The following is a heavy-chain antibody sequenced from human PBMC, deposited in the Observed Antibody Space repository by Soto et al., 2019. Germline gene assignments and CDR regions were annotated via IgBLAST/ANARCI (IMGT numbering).Heavy chain of an antibody. CDR2: IYYSGST. V-gene: IGHV4-39*01. D-gene: IGHD3-3*02. Sequence: SETLSLTCTVSGGSITTNNYYWGWIRQPPGKGLEWIGTIYYSGSTYYNPSLRSRVTISVDTSKNQFSLKLTSVTAADTTVYYCARSFSTNGKPNWLDPWGQGTLVTVSS. CDR3: ARSFSTNGKPNWLDP. CDR1: GGSITTNNYY. J-gene: IGHJ5*02.